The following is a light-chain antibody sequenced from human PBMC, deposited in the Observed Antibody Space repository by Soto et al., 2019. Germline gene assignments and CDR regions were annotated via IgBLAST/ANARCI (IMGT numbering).Light chain of an antibody. Sequence: QPVLTQASSCSVSPGGTVTLSCGLTSGSDSTIHSPSRYPQTPSHAPRTLIYSTKSRSSGVPDCFPGPIFVNKAALPLAGAQVDDESAYYSVHYMGRGISMFGGGTKVTVL. J-gene: IGLJ3*02. CDR1: SGSDSTIHS. CDR3: VHYMGRGISM. V-gene: IGLV8-61*02. CDR2: STK.